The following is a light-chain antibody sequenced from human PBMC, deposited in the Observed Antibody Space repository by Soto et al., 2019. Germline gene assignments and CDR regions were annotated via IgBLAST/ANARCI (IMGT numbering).Light chain of an antibody. CDR2: GGS. CDR1: QSVSSTF. V-gene: IGKV3-20*01. J-gene: IGKJ1*01. Sequence: EIVLTQSPGTLSLSPGEIATLSCRASQSVSSTFLAWYRQKPGQTPRLLIFGGSNRATGIPDRFSGSGSGTDFTLTITRLEPEDFAVYYCGQFVSAPPRTFGQGTKVDIK. CDR3: GQFVSAPPRT.